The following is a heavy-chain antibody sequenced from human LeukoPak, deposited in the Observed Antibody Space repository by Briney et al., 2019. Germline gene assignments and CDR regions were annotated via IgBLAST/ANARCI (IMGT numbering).Heavy chain of an antibody. Sequence: ASVKVSCKTADYTFTSYAIHWVRLAPGQRLEWMGWIYPANGDTKYSQKFQDRVTITRDTSASTAYMEQSSLRSEDTAMYYCARGNYYYDSSGYYPVPDYWGQGTLVTVSS. CDR2: IYPANGDT. J-gene: IGHJ4*02. CDR1: DYTFTSYA. CDR3: ARGNYYYDSSGYYPVPDY. V-gene: IGHV1-3*01. D-gene: IGHD3-22*01.